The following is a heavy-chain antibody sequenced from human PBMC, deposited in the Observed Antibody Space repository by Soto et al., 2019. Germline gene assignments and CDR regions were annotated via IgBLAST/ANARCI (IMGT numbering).Heavy chain of an antibody. CDR3: ASEMTTVTTYIY. CDR1: GFTFSSYS. CDR2: ISSSSTYI. J-gene: IGHJ4*02. D-gene: IGHD4-17*01. V-gene: IGHV3-21*01. Sequence: GGSLRLSCAASGFTFSSYSMNWVRQAPGKGLEWVSSISSSSTYIYYTDSVKGRFTISRDNAKNSLYLQMNSLRAEDTAVYYCASEMTTVTTYIYWGQGTLVTVSS.